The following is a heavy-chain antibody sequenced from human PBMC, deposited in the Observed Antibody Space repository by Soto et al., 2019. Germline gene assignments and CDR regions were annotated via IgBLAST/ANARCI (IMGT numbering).Heavy chain of an antibody. D-gene: IGHD2-2*01. CDR2: IRAYNGNT. CDR1: GYTFTSYG. CDR3: AREGPPSLN. V-gene: IGHV1-18*01. J-gene: IGHJ4*02. Sequence: QVQLVQSGAEVKKPGASVKVSCKASGYTFTSYGISWVRQAPGQGLEWMGWIRAYNGNTNYPQKLRGRVTMTPDTSPSTVYLELRSLRSDDTAVYSCAREGPPSLNWGPGTLVTVSS.